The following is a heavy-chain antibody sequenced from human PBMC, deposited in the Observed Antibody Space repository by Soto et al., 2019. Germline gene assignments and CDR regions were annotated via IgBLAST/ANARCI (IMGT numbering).Heavy chain of an antibody. CDR2: ISAYNGNT. CDR3: ARAPGISSDWSSYYYHYKDV. CDR1: GYSFPSSC. J-gene: IGHJ6*03. Sequence: GASVKVSCKASGYSFPSSCINWVRQAPGQGLERMGWISAYNGNTNYAQNLQGRVTMTTDTSTSTAYMELRSLRSDDTAVYYCARAPGISSDWSSYYYHYKDVWGKGTTVTVSS. D-gene: IGHD6-19*01. V-gene: IGHV1-18*01.